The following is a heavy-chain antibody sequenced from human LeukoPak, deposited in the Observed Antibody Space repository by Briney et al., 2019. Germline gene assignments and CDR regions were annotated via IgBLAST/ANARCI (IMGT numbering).Heavy chain of an antibody. CDR3: ARDMTTVENCLDY. CDR2: ISAYNGNT. V-gene: IGHV1-18*01. D-gene: IGHD4-23*01. Sequence: ASVKVSCTASGYTFTIYGISWVRQAPGQGLEWMGWISAYNGNTNYAQKLQGRVTMTTNTSTSTAYMELRSLRSDDTAVYYCARDMTTVENCLDYWGQGTLVTASS. J-gene: IGHJ4*02. CDR1: GYTFTIYG.